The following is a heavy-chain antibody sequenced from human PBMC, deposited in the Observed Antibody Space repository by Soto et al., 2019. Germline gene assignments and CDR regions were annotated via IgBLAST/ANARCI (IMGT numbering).Heavy chain of an antibody. J-gene: IGHJ6*03. CDR2: IIPILGIA. CDR1: GGTFSSYT. Sequence: VQLVQSGAEVKKPGSSVKVSCKASGGTFSSYTISWVRQAPGQGLEWMGRIIPILGIANYAQKFQGRVTITADKSTSTAYMELSSLRSEDTAVYYCARDREYSSSSYYYYYMDVWGKGTTVTVSS. CDR3: ARDREYSSSSYYYYYMDV. D-gene: IGHD6-6*01. V-gene: IGHV1-69*08.